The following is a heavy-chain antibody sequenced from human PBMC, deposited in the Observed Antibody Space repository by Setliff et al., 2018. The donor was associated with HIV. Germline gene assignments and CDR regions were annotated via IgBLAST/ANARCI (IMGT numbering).Heavy chain of an antibody. V-gene: IGHV4-34*01. J-gene: IGHJ3*02. CDR3: ARSKTFYAFWGGYYTHGAFKI. CDR1: GGSFSGYY. Sequence: SETLSLTCAVYGGSFSGYYWFWIRQPPGKGLEWIGEINHSGSTNYNPSLKSRVTISVDTSKNQFSLNLTSVTAADTAVYYCARSKTFYAFWGGYYTHGAFKIWGLGTMVTVSS. D-gene: IGHD3-3*01. CDR2: INHSGST.